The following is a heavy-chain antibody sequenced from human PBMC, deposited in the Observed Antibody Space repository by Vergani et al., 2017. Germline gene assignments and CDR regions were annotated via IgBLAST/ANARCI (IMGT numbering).Heavy chain of an antibody. CDR3: VYRKTECGTTGCFDPFYYYYYMDV. CDR1: GFSLNTRGLS. D-gene: IGHD1-7*01. V-gene: IGHV2-5*04. CDR2: IYWNDDQ. J-gene: IGHJ6*03. Sequence: QITLKESGPTLVKPTQTLTLTCTFSGFSLNTRGLSVAWLRQPPGKALDWLALIYWNDDQHYSPSLNNSVTITKDTSKNQVVLTMTNMEYVDTGTYYCVYRKTECGTTGCFDPFYYYYYMDVWGKGTTVTVSS.